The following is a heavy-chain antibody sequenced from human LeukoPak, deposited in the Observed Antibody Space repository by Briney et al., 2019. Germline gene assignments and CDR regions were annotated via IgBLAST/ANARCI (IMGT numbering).Heavy chain of an antibody. CDR2: VNGNGGST. Sequence: GGSLRLSCAASGFSFSTYAMSWVRQAPGKGLEWVSGVNGNGGSTSYADSVKGRFTIFRDNSKNTVYLQMNSLRVEDTAVYYCAKSLYGGCDYWGQGTVVTVSP. CDR1: GFSFSTYA. J-gene: IGHJ4*02. D-gene: IGHD3-16*02. V-gene: IGHV3-23*01. CDR3: AKSLYGGCDY.